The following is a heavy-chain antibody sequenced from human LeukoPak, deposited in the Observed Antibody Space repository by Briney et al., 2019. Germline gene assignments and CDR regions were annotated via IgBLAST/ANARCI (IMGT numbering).Heavy chain of an antibody. D-gene: IGHD6-13*01. J-gene: IGHJ3*02. V-gene: IGHV1-2*02. CDR2: INPNSGDI. Sequence: ASVNLSCKASGYRFTDYYIHWVRQAPGQGLEWMGWINPNSGDINYAQKFQGRVTMTRDTSISTAYMELSRLRFDDTAVYYCARRIAALGNDAFDIWGQARMLTVSS. CDR3: ARRIAALGNDAFDI. CDR1: GYRFTDYY.